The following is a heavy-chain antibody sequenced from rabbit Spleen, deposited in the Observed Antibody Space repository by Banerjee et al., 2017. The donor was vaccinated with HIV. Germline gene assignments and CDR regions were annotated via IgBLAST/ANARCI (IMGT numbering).Heavy chain of an antibody. CDR1: GFDFSSYA. Sequence: QEQLVESGGGLVQPGGSLKLSCKASGFDFSSYAVSWVRQAPGKGPEWIAYIDPIFGSTYYASWVNGRFTISRHNAQNTLYLQVTSLTAADTATYFCARDGSGSVFYFNLWGQGTLVTVS. CDR2: IDPIFGST. V-gene: IGHV1S47*01. D-gene: IGHD1-1*01. J-gene: IGHJ4*01. CDR3: ARDGSGSVFYFNL.